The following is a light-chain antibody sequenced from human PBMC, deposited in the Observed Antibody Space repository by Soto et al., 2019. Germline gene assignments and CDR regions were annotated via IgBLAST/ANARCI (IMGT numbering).Light chain of an antibody. CDR1: QSIRKS. V-gene: IGKV1-39*01. J-gene: IGKJ2*01. Sequence: DIQMTQSPSSLSASVGDRVTITCRASQSIRKSLNWYRQKPGKAPKLLIFGASSLQSGVPSSFSGIGSETDFTLTISSLEPEDFATYYCQQTFSTPYTFGQGTKLEIK. CDR2: GAS. CDR3: QQTFSTPYT.